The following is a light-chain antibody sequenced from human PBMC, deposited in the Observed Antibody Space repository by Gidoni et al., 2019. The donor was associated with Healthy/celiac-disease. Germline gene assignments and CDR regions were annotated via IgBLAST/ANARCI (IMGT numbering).Light chain of an antibody. CDR1: QSVSSD. V-gene: IGKV3-15*01. CDR3: QQYNNWTPWT. Sequence: ELVITQSPATLSVSPGERATLSFRARQSVSSDLAWYKQKPCQAPRPLIYGASSRSGTDFTLTISSLQSEDFAVYYCQQYNNWTPWTFGQGTKVEIK. J-gene: IGKJ1*01. CDR2: GAS.